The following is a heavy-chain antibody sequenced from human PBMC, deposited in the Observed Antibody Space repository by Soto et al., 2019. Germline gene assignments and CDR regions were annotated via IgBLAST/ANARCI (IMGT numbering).Heavy chain of an antibody. CDR1: GFTVSSNY. J-gene: IGHJ6*02. Sequence: EVPLVESGGGLIQPGGSLRLSCAASGFTVSSNYMSWVRQAPGKGLEWVSVIYSGGSTYYADSVKGRFTISRDNSKNTLYLQMNSLRAEDTAVYYCARYSYGCSYGMDVWGQGTTVTVSS. CDR2: IYSGGST. V-gene: IGHV3-53*01. CDR3: ARYSYGCSYGMDV. D-gene: IGHD5-18*01.